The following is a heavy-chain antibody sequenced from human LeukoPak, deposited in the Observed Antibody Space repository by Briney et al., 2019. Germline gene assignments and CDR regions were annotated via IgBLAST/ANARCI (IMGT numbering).Heavy chain of an antibody. D-gene: IGHD2-15*01. V-gene: IGHV3-7*01. CDR3: AREDGYCSGGNCYSYFDS. CDR1: GFTFSSYW. J-gene: IGHJ4*02. Sequence: GGSLRLSCVASGFTFSSYWMSWVRQAPGKGLEWVAYIKKTGSETYYVDSEKGRFTITRDNTRNSLFLQMYSLRAEDTAVYFCAREDGYCSGGNCYSYFDSWGQGTLVTVSS. CDR2: IKKTGSET.